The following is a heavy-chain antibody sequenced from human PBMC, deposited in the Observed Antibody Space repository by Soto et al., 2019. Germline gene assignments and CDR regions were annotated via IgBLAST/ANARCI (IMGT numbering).Heavy chain of an antibody. D-gene: IGHD6-6*01. CDR3: VRESVASGPNYFDT. CDR2: IYHSGSA. Sequence: SETLSLTCSVSGGTITSGRSSWNWIRQSPGKGLELIAYIYHSGSAYYNPSLKSRVTISVDRSENQFSMKLTSVTAADTAVYYCVRESVASGPNYFDTWGPGTLVTVSS. J-gene: IGHJ5*02. CDR1: GGTITSGRSS. V-gene: IGHV4-30-2*06.